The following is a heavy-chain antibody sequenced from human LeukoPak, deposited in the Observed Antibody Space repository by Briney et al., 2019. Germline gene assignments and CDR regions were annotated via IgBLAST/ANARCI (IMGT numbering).Heavy chain of an antibody. CDR2: ISWNSGSI. CDR3: ARSPKYYYDSSGPTPL. D-gene: IGHD3-22*01. J-gene: IGHJ3*01. CDR1: GFTFDDYA. Sequence: PGRSLRLSCAASGFTFDDYAMHWVRQAPGKGLEWVSGISWNSGSIGYADSVKGRFTISRDNAKNSLYLQMNSLRAEDTAVYYCARSPKYYYDSSGPTPLWGQGTMVTVSS. V-gene: IGHV3-9*01.